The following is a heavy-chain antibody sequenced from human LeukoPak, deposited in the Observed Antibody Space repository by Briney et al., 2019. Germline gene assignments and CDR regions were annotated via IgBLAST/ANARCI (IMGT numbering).Heavy chain of an antibody. D-gene: IGHD6-13*01. J-gene: IGHJ5*02. CDR3: AAREALSSLFDP. CDR1: GSSFTSYW. V-gene: IGHV5-51*01. CDR2: IYPGDSDT. Sequence: GESLKISCKGSGSSFTSYWIGWVRQMPGKGLEWMGIIYPGDSDTRYSPSFQGQVTISTDKSTCTAYLRWSSLKTSDTAMYYGAAREALSSLFDPWGQGTLV.